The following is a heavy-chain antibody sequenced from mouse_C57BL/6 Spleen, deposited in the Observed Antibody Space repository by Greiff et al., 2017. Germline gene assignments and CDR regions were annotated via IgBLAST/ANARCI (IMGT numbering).Heavy chain of an antibody. CDR3: ERYVGDFRFAY. CDR2: SRNKANDYTT. V-gene: IGHV7-1*01. J-gene: IGHJ3*01. CDR1: GFTFSDFY. Sequence: EVNVVESGGGLVQSGRSLRLSCATSGFTFSDFYMEWVRQAPGKGLGWIAASRNKANDYTTDYSASVKGRFIVSRDTSQSILYLQMNALRAEDTAMYYCERYVGDFRFAYWGQVTLVTVSA.